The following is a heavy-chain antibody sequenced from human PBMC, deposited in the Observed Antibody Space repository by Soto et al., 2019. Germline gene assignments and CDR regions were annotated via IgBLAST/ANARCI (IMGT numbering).Heavy chain of an antibody. CDR3: AKDLWSFSRYRYGMDV. Sequence: EVQLLESGGGLVQPGGSLRLSCAASGFTFSSYAMSWVRQAPGKGLEWVSAISGSGGRTYYADSVKGRFTISRDNSKNTLYLQRDSLRAEDTAVYYCAKDLWSFSRYRYGMDVWGQGTTVTVSS. D-gene: IGHD3-10*01. CDR2: ISGSGGRT. V-gene: IGHV3-23*01. J-gene: IGHJ6*02. CDR1: GFTFSSYA.